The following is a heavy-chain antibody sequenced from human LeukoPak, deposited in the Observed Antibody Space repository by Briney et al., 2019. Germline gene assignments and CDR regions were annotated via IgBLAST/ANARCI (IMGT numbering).Heavy chain of an antibody. CDR1: GYTFTSYG. J-gene: IGHJ4*02. Sequence: ASVKVSCKASGYTFTSYGISWVRQAPGQGLEWMGWISAYNGNTNYAQKLQGRVTMTTDTSTSTAYMELRSLRSDDTAVYYCARLMLLGYGGNSGDFDYWGQGTLVTVSS. CDR3: ARLMLLGYGGNSGDFDY. CDR2: ISAYNGNT. V-gene: IGHV1-18*01. D-gene: IGHD4-23*01.